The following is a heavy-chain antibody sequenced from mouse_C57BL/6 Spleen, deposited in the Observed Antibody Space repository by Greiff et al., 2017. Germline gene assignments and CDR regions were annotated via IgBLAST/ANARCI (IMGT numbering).Heavy chain of an antibody. CDR1: GYTFTRYW. CDR3: ARDGYSYAMDY. V-gene: IGHV1-53*01. D-gene: IGHD2-3*01. J-gene: IGHJ4*01. Sequence: VQLQQPGPELVKPGASVKLSCKASGYTFTRYWMHWVKQRPGQGLEWIGKINPSNGGTNYNEKVKIKATLTVDQSSSTAYMQLSSLTSEYSSVYDSARDGYSYAMDYWGQGTSVTVSS. CDR2: INPSNGGT.